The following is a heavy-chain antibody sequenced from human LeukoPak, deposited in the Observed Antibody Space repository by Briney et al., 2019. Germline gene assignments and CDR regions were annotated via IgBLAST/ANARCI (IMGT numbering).Heavy chain of an antibody. D-gene: IGHD3-10*01. Sequence: PGRSLRLSCAASGFTFSSYAMSWVRQAPGKGLEWVSSIGGSGGNTYYADSVKGRSTISRDTSKNTLYLQMNSLRAEDTAVYYCAKYRGFGDSYDSWGQGTLVTVSS. J-gene: IGHJ4*02. CDR3: AKYRGFGDSYDS. V-gene: IGHV3-23*01. CDR2: IGGSGGNT. CDR1: GFTFSSYA.